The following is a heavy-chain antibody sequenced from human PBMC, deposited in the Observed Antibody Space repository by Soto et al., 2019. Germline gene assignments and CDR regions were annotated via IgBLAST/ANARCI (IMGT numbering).Heavy chain of an antibody. D-gene: IGHD6-13*01. CDR1: GFTFSSYG. Sequence: GGSLRLSCAASGFTFSSYGMHWVRQAPGKGLEWVAVISYDGSNKYYADSVKGRFTISRDNSKNTLYLQMNSLRAEDTAVYYCAKGRRLRQQLGSWFDPWGQGTLVTVSS. V-gene: IGHV3-30*18. J-gene: IGHJ5*02. CDR3: AKGRRLRQQLGSWFDP. CDR2: ISYDGSNK.